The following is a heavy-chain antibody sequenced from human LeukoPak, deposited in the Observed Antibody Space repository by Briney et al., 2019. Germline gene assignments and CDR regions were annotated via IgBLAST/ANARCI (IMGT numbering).Heavy chain of an antibody. D-gene: IGHD3-22*01. CDR3: ATTYYFDSTFMDV. J-gene: IGHJ6*02. Sequence: GESLKISCKGSGYTFASYWIGWVRQMPRKGLEWMGFIYPSDSNTRYSPSFQGQVTISADKSISTAFLQWSSLKASDTAMYYCATTYYFDSTFMDVWGQGTTVTVSS. CDR1: GYTFASYW. V-gene: IGHV5-51*01. CDR2: IYPSDSNT.